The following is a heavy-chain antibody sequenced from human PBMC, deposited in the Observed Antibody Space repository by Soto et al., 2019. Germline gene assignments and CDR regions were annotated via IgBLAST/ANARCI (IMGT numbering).Heavy chain of an antibody. J-gene: IGHJ6*02. Sequence: ASLKVSCKPSGYTFTSYGIICVRHAPGQGLEWMGWISAYNGNRNYAQKLQGRVTMTTDTSTSTAYMELRSLRSDDTAVYYCARGSATMIPTDGMEVWGQGTTVTVSS. V-gene: IGHV1-18*01. CDR2: ISAYNGNR. CDR3: ARGSATMIPTDGMEV. CDR1: GYTFTSYG. D-gene: IGHD3-22*01.